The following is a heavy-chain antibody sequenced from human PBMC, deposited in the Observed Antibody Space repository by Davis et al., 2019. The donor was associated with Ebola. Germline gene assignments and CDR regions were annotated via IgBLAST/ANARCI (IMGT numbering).Heavy chain of an antibody. CDR1: GGSFSGYY. CDR3: ARQYSSGWEYFDY. D-gene: IGHD6-19*01. Sequence: MPSETLSLTCAVYGGSFSGYYWSWIRQPPGKGLEWIGEINHSGSTNYNPSLKSRVTILVDTSKNQFSLKLSSVTAADTAVYYCARQYSSGWEYFDYWGQGTLVTVSS. J-gene: IGHJ4*02. V-gene: IGHV4-34*01. CDR2: INHSGST.